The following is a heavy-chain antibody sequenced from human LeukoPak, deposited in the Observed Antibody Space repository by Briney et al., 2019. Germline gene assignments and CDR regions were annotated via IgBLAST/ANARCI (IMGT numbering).Heavy chain of an antibody. V-gene: IGHV1-2*04. CDR3: ATPIYSSWYCPFDY. J-gene: IGHJ4*02. D-gene: IGHD6-13*01. Sequence: GASVKVSCKASGYTFTGYYLHWVRQAPGQGLEWMGWINPNTGGTNYAQKFQGWVTMTRDTSISTAYIRLRSDDTAVYYCATPIYSSWYCPFDYWGQGTLVTVSS. CDR1: GYTFTGYY. CDR2: INPNTGGT.